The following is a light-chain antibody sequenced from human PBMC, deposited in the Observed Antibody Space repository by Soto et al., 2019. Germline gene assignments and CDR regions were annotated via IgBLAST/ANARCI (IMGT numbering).Light chain of an antibody. CDR2: GAS. V-gene: IGKV3-20*01. Sequence: EIVLTQSPGTLSLSPGERATLSCRASQIVSSSYLAWYQQKPGQAPRLLINGASSRATGIPDGFSGSGSGTEFTLTISRLEPEDFAVYYCQQYGSSPLTFGGGTKVEIK. CDR1: QIVSSSY. CDR3: QQYGSSPLT. J-gene: IGKJ4*01.